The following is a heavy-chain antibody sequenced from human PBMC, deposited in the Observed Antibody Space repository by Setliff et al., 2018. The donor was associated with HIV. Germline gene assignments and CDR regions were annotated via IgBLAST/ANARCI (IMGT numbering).Heavy chain of an antibody. V-gene: IGHV1-69*13. Sequence: GASVKVSCKASGGTFSSYAITWVRQAPGQGLEWMGGIIPIFGTANYAQRFQGRVTITADESTSTAYMELSSLRSEDTAVYYCAREKGYSDTRGHYYGGVFENCGQGTLVTVSS. CDR2: IIPIFGTA. J-gene: IGHJ4*02. D-gene: IGHD3-22*01. CDR3: AREKGYSDTRGHYYGGVFEN. CDR1: GGTFSSYA.